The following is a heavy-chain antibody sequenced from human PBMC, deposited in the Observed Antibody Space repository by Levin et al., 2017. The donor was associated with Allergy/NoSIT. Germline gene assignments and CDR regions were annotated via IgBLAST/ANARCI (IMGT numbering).Heavy chain of an antibody. D-gene: IGHD4-17*01. Sequence: GGSLRLSCAASGFTFDDYGMSWVRQAPGKGLEWVSGINWNGGSTGYADSVKGRFTISRDNAKNSLYLQMNSLRAEDTALYHCAKTTVTTTMGGMDVWGQGTTVTVSS. CDR1: GFTFDDYG. CDR3: AKTTVTTTMGGMDV. V-gene: IGHV3-20*01. J-gene: IGHJ6*02. CDR2: INWNGGST.